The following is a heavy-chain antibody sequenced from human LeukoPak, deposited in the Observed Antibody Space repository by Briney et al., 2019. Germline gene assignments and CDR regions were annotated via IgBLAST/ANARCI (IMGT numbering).Heavy chain of an antibody. CDR3: ARGYYVWGSLIAAY. J-gene: IGHJ4*02. V-gene: IGHV1-18*01. CDR1: GYTFTSYG. D-gene: IGHD3-16*01. Sequence: GASVKVSCKASGYTFTSYGISWVRQAPGQGLEWMGWISAYNGNTNYAQKLQGRVTMTTDTSTSTAYMELRSLRSEDTAVYYCARGYYVWGSLIAAYWGQGTLVTASS. CDR2: ISAYNGNT.